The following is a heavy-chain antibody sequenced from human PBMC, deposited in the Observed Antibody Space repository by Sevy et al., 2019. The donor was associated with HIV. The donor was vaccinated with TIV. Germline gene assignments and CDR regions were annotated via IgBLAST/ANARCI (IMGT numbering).Heavy chain of an antibody. CDR1: GFTLSNCN. CDR2: IRSGDDTI. V-gene: IGHV3-48*02. D-gene: IGHD1-26*01. J-gene: IGHJ4*02. CDR3: AKDRWDTTSPSRALDF. Sequence: GGSLRLSCAASGFTLSNCNMNWVRQAPGKGLEWISNIRSGDDTIYYAQSVKGGLPLSRDNAKNSLYLQVDSLTDEDTAVYYCAKDRWDTTSPSRALDFCGQGTLVTVSS.